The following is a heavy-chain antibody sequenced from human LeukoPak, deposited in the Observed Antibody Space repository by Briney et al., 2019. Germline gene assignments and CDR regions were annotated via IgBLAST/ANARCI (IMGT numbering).Heavy chain of an antibody. CDR3: AKVGLTVTTILDYFDY. J-gene: IGHJ4*02. D-gene: IGHD4-11*01. V-gene: IGHV3-30*18. CDR2: ISFDASNT. Sequence: GGSLRLSCAASGFTFSSFAMHWVRQAPGKGLEWVALISFDASNTYYADSVKGRFTISRDNSKSTLYLQMNSLRAEDTAVYFCAKVGLTVTTILDYFDYWGQGTLVSVSS. CDR1: GFTFSSFA.